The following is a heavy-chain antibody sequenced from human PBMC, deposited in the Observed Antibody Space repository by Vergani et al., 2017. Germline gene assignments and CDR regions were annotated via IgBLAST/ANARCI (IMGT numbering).Heavy chain of an antibody. J-gene: IGHJ4*02. Sequence: EVQLVESGGGVVKPGGSLSLSCVASGFTFSSPAMSWVRQGHGQGMEWVSSIKNTGDSTHYADSVKGRFTISRDNSKNTLYLQMNSLRVEDTAVYYCGGGSDNYNWGQGTLVTVSS. D-gene: IGHD5-24*01. V-gene: IGHV3-23*04. CDR2: IKNTGDST. CDR1: GFTFSSPA. CDR3: GGGSDNYN.